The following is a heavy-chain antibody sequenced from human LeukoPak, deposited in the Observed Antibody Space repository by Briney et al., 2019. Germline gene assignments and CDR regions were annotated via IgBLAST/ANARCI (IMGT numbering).Heavy chain of an antibody. CDR3: AKDSGDGYNIGGFDY. V-gene: IGHV3-30*18. CDR2: ISYDGSNK. J-gene: IGHJ4*02. CDR1: GFTFSSYG. Sequence: PGRSLRLSCAASGFTFSSYGMHWVRQAPGKGLEWVAVISYDGSNKYYADSVKGRFTISRDNSKNTLYLQMNSLRAEDTAVYYCAKDSGDGYNIGGFDYWGQGTLVTVSS. D-gene: IGHD5-24*01.